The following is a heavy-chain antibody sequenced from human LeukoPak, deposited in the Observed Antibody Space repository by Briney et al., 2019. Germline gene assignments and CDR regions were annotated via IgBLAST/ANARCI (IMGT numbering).Heavy chain of an antibody. CDR2: IYHSGST. Sequence: PSGTLSLTCAVSGGSIRSSNWWSWVRQPPGKGLEWIGEIYHSGSTNYNPSLKSRVTISVDKSKPQFSLKLSSVTAADTAVYYCARTDGYSSGWRIFDFWGQGTMVTVSS. CDR3: ARTDGYSSGWRIFDF. V-gene: IGHV4-4*02. CDR1: GGSIRSSNW. D-gene: IGHD6-19*01. J-gene: IGHJ3*01.